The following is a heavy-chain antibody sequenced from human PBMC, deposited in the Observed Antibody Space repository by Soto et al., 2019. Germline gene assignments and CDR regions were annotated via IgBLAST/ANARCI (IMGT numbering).Heavy chain of an antibody. Sequence: ASVKVSCKASGYTFTSYGISWVRRAPGQGLEWMGWISTYNGNTKYAQKLQGRVTMTTDTSTSTAYMELRSLRSDDTAVYYCAGEGDVPYCNYGMDVWGKGTRVTVGS. CDR3: AGEGDVPYCNYGMDV. D-gene: IGHD2-21*02. V-gene: IGHV1-18*01. CDR2: ISTYNGNT. J-gene: IGHJ6*04. CDR1: GYTFTSYG.